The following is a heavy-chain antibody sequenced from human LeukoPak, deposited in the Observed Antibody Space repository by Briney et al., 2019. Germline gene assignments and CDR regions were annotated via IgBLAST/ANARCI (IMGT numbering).Heavy chain of an antibody. D-gene: IGHD3-22*01. CDR1: GFTFSSYG. J-gene: IGHJ4*02. Sequence: GGSLRLSCAASGFTFSSYGMSWVRQAPGKGLEWVSAISGSGGSTYYADSVKGRFTISRDNSKSTLYLQMNSLRAEDTAVYYCAKPALDMIVVVTNDDYFDYWGQGTLVTVSS. CDR2: ISGSGGST. V-gene: IGHV3-23*01. CDR3: AKPALDMIVVVTNDDYFDY.